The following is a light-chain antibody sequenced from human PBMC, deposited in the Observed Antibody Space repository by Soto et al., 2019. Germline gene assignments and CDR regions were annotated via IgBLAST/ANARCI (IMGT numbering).Light chain of an antibody. Sequence: QSALTQPASLSGSPGQSITISCTGTSSDIGAYDYVSWFQQHPGKAPKLMISEVNNRPSGVSNRFSGSKSGNTASLTISGLQAEDEADYYCSSYTSSGTWVFGGGTKVTVL. V-gene: IGLV2-14*01. J-gene: IGLJ3*02. CDR3: SSYTSSGTWV. CDR1: SSDIGAYDY. CDR2: EVN.